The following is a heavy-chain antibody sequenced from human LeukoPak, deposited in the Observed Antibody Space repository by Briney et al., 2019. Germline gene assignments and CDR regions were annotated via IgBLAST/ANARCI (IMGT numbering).Heavy chain of an antibody. CDR1: GGSFSSYY. CDR3: ARRNELAVGAFDI. J-gene: IGHJ3*02. Sequence: SETLSLTCTVSGGSFSSYYWSWIRQPPGKGLEWIGYIYYSGSTNYNPSLKSRVTISVDTSKNQFSLKLSSVTAADTAVYYCARRNELAVGAFDIWGQGTMVTVSS. D-gene: IGHD6-13*01. CDR2: IYYSGST. V-gene: IGHV4-59*08.